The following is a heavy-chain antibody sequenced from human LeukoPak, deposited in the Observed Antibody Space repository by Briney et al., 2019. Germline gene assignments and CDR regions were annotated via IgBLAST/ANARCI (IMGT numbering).Heavy chain of an antibody. CDR3: ARDPLPTYDFWSFDP. Sequence: SQTLSLTCAISGDSVSRNSAAWNWIRQSPSRGLEWLGRTYYRSKWFNDYAVSVQSRITINPDTSTNQVSLQLSSVTPEDTAVYYCARDPLPTYDFWSFDPWGQGTLVTVSS. CDR1: GDSVSRNSAA. J-gene: IGHJ5*02. D-gene: IGHD3-3*01. CDR2: TYYRSKWFN. V-gene: IGHV6-1*01.